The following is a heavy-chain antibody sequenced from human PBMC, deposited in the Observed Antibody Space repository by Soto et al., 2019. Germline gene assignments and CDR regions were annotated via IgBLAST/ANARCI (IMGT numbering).Heavy chain of an antibody. CDR3: ANIVDYGSDHDDF. Sequence: PSETLSLTCTVSGGSISSGDYYWSWIRQPPGKGLEWIGYIYYSGSTYYNPSLKSRVTISVDTSKNQFSLKLSSVTAADTAVYYCANIVDYGSDHDDFWGQGTLVTVSS. CDR1: GGSISSGDYY. J-gene: IGHJ4*02. CDR2: IYYSGST. D-gene: IGHD2-21*01. V-gene: IGHV4-30-4*01.